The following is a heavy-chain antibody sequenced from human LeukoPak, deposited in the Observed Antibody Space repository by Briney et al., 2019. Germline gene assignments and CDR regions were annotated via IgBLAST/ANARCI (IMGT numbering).Heavy chain of an antibody. J-gene: IGHJ4*02. CDR3: AKEGVGTSTAAY. CDR2: IRYDGSDK. CDR1: GFSFSSYG. Sequence: QPGGSLRLPCKASGFSFSSYGMHWVRQAPGKGLEWVAFIRYDGSDKYYEDSVKGRFTISRDNSNNILYLQLNSLRPEDTAVFYCAKEGVGTSTAAYWGQGALVTVSS. V-gene: IGHV3-30*02. D-gene: IGHD1-26*01.